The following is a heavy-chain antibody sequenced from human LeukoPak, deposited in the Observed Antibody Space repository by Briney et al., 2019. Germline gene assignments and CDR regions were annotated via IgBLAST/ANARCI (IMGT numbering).Heavy chain of an antibody. CDR2: ISSSGSTI. D-gene: IGHD6-13*01. J-gene: IGHJ4*02. Sequence: GGSLRLPCAASGFTFSDYYMSWIRQAPGKGLEWVSYISSSGSTIYYADSVKGRFTISRDNAKNSLYVQMNSLRAEDTAVYYCARARASGYSSSRYYFDYWGQGTLVTVSS. V-gene: IGHV3-11*01. CDR1: GFTFSDYY. CDR3: ARARASGYSSSRYYFDY.